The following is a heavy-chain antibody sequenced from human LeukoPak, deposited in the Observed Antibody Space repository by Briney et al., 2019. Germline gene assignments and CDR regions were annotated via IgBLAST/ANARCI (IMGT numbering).Heavy chain of an antibody. J-gene: IGHJ4*02. CDR2: ISSSSSFI. V-gene: IGHV3-21*01. Sequence: GGSLRLSCAASGFTFSRYSMNWVRQAPGKGLEWVSSISSSSSFIYYADSVKGRFTISRDNAKNSLYLQMSSLRAGDTAVYYCARDPPLGSCSTISCPHLDYWGQGTLVTVSS. CDR3: ARDPPLGSCSTISCPHLDY. CDR1: GFTFSRYS. D-gene: IGHD2-2*01.